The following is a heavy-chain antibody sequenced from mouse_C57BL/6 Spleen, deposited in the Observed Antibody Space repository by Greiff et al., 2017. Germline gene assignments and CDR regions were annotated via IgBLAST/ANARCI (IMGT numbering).Heavy chain of an antibody. V-gene: IGHV1-52*01. CDR2: IDPSDSET. Sequence: VKLQESGAELVRPGSSVKLSCKASGYTFTSYWMHWVKQRPIQGLEWIGNIDPSDSETHYNQKFKDKATLTVDKSSSTAYMQLSSLTSEDSAVYYCARGDGSSYGGDYSYAMDYWGQGTSVTVSS. D-gene: IGHD1-1*01. CDR3: ARGDGSSYGGDYSYAMDY. J-gene: IGHJ4*01. CDR1: GYTFTSYW.